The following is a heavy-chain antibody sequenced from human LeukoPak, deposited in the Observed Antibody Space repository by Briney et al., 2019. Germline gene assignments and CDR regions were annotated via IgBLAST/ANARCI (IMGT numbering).Heavy chain of an antibody. CDR3: ARDRGERYYDSSGYSVDY. CDR2: LNWNGAST. CDR1: GFTFDDYG. J-gene: IGHJ4*02. V-gene: IGHV3-20*04. Sequence: RPGGSLRLSCAASGFTFDDYGLSWVRQVPGKGLEWVSGLNWNGASTGYADSVKGRFTISRDNAKNSLYLQMNSLRAEDTAVYYCARDRGERYYDSSGYSVDYWGQGTLVTVSS. D-gene: IGHD3-22*01.